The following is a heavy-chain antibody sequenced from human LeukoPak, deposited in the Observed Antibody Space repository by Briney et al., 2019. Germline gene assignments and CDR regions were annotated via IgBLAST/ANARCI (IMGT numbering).Heavy chain of an antibody. CDR3: ARWDDLFLIDF. CDR2: ISTSGSSK. J-gene: IGHJ4*02. V-gene: IGHV3-21*01. CDR1: GFTFSSYR. D-gene: IGHD3-9*01. Sequence: GGSLRLSCAVSGFTFSSYRMSWVRQAPGKGLEWVSSISTSGSSKYYADSVKGRFTVSRDNAKNSLDLQMNSLRAEDTAVYYCARWDDLFLIDFWGQGTLVTVSS.